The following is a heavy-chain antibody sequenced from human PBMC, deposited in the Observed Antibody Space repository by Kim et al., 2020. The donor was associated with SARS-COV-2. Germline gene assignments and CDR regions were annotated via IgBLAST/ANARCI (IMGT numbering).Heavy chain of an antibody. Sequence: SETLSLTCTVSGGSISSYYWSWIRQPPGKGLEWIGYIYYSGSTNYNPSLKSRVTISVDTSKNQFSLKLSSVTAADTAVHYCARDRDDGGNSLGAFDIWGQGTMVTVSS. D-gene: IGHD2-21*02. CDR1: GGSISSYY. CDR3: ARDRDDGGNSLGAFDI. V-gene: IGHV4-59*01. J-gene: IGHJ3*02. CDR2: IYYSGST.